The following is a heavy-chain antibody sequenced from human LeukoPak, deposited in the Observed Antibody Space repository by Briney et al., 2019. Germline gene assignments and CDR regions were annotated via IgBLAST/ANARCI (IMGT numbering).Heavy chain of an antibody. CDR3: AKDAGYYGSSRYPGGYFDY. Sequence: GGSLRLSCAASGFTFSDYYMSWIRQAPGEGLEWVSYSSSSGSTIYYADSVKGRFTISRDNAKNSLYLQMNSLRAEDTAVYYCAKDAGYYGSSRYPGGYFDYWGQGTLVTVSS. CDR2: SSSSGSTI. D-gene: IGHD3-22*01. CDR1: GFTFSDYY. V-gene: IGHV3-11*01. J-gene: IGHJ4*02.